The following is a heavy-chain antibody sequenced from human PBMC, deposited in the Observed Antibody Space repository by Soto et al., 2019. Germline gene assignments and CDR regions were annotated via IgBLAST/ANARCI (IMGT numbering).Heavy chain of an antibody. CDR1: GFTFSSYW. V-gene: IGHV3-74*01. J-gene: IGHJ4*02. CDR3: TRDEGEQQVVRGYDS. CDR2: INRDGSDT. Sequence: GGSLILSCVASGFTFSSYWMHWVRQVPGKGLVWVSRINRDGSDTAYADSVKGRFTISRDNAKNTLYLQMNSLGAEDTAVYFCTRDEGEQQVVRGYDSWGLGTLVTVSS. D-gene: IGHD2-21*01.